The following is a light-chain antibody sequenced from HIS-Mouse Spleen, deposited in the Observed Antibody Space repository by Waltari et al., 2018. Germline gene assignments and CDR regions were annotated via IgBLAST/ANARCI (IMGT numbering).Light chain of an antibody. J-gene: IGLJ2*01. Sequence: SYELTQPLSVSVALGQTARITCGGNNTGSKNGHWYQQKPGQAPGLVIYRDSNRPSGIPERFSGSNSGNTATLTISRAQAGDEADYYCQVWDSSTVVFGGGTKLTVL. CDR1: NTGSKN. CDR3: QVWDSSTVV. CDR2: RDS. V-gene: IGLV3-9*01.